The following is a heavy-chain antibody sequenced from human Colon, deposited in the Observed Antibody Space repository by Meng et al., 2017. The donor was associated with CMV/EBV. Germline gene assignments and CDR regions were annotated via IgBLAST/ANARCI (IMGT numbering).Heavy chain of an antibody. J-gene: IGHJ4*02. V-gene: IGHV3-21*01. D-gene: IGHD6-6*01. CDR3: ARVSQLAPDY. CDR1: GFTFTTFS. Sequence: GESLKISCAASGFTFTTFSMVWVRQAPGKGLEWVSSISSTSTYIYYADSVKGRFTISRDNAKNSLYLQMNSLRAEDTAVYYCARVSQLAPDYWGQGTLVTVSS. CDR2: ISSTSTYI.